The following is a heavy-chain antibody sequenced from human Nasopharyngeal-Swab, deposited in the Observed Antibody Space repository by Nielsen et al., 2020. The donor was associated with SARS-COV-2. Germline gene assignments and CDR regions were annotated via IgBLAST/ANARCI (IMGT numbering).Heavy chain of an antibody. CDR3: ARDSGYSSSSLYYGMDV. Sequence: GGSLRLSCAASGFTFSSYWMHWVRQAPGKGLVWVSSISSSSSFIYYADSVKGRFTISRDNTKNSLYLQMNSLRAEDTAVYYCARDSGYSSSSLYYGMDVWGQGTTVSVSS. CDR2: ISSSSSFI. CDR1: GFTFSSYW. V-gene: IGHV3-21*01. D-gene: IGHD6-6*01. J-gene: IGHJ6*02.